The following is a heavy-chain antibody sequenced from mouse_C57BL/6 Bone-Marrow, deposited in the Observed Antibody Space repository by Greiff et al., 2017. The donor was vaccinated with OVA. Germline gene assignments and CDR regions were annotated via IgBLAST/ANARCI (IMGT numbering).Heavy chain of an antibody. Sequence: QVQLQQSGTELVKPGASVKLSCKASGYTFTSYWMHWVKQRPGQGLEWIGNINPSNGGTNYNEKFKSKATLTVDKSSSTAYMQLSSLTSEDSAVYYCARSLSRLYYFDYWGQGTTLTVSS. CDR1: GYTFTSYW. CDR3: ARSLSRLYYFDY. D-gene: IGHD2-3*01. J-gene: IGHJ2*01. V-gene: IGHV1-53*01. CDR2: INPSNGGT.